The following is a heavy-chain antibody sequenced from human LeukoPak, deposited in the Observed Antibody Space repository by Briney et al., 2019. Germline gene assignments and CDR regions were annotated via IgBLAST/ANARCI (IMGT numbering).Heavy chain of an antibody. V-gene: IGHV3-21*01. CDR2: ISSSSSYI. CDR1: GFTFSSYS. CDR3: ARGRGVATHFDY. J-gene: IGHJ4*02. D-gene: IGHD5-12*01. Sequence: GGSLRLSCGASGFTFSSYSMNWVRQAPGKGLEWVSSISSSSSYIYYADSVKGRFTISRDNAKNSLYLQMNSLRAEDTAVYYCARGRGVATHFDYWGQGTLVTVSS.